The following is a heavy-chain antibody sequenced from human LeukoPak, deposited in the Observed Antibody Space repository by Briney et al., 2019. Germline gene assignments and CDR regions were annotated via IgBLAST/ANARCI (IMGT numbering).Heavy chain of an antibody. Sequence: ASVKVSCKASGYTFTGYYMHWVRQAPGQGLEWMGWINPSGGSAGYAQKFQGRVTMTRDTSTSTVYMELNSLRSDDTAVYHCARALPHVRSGYYYYYMDVWGKGTTVTISS. CDR2: INPSGGSA. CDR1: GYTFTGYY. J-gene: IGHJ6*03. CDR3: ARALPHVRSGYYYYYMDV. D-gene: IGHD6-25*01. V-gene: IGHV1-46*01.